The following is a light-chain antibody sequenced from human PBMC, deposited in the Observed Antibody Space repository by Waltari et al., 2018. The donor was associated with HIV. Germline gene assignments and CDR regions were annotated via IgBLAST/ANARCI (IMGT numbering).Light chain of an antibody. CDR3: HGWQGSIEHPGVA. CDR2: DDN. Sequence: SYVLTQPPSVSVAPGQTARISCDGDDLGRKRVHWYQQKAGQAPVRGMSDDNDRPAGVHERFSGSNSGKTGTWTIGSVEAGDEADDYCHGWQGSIEHPGVAFGGGTRVTVL. V-gene: IGLV3-21*02. CDR1: DLGRKR. J-gene: IGLJ2*01.